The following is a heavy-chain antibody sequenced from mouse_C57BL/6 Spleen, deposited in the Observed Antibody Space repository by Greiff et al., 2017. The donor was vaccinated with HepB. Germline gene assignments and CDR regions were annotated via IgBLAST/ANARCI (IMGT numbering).Heavy chain of an antibody. Sequence: EVKLVESGGGLVQPKGSLKLSCAASGFSFNTYAMNWVRQAPGKGLEWVARIRSKSNNYATYYADSVKDRFTISRDDSESMLYLQMNNLKTEDTAMYYCVGHDYYFDYWGQGTTLTVSS. D-gene: IGHD2-4*01. J-gene: IGHJ2*01. CDR3: VGHDYYFDY. V-gene: IGHV10-1*01. CDR2: IRSKSNNYAT. CDR1: GFSFNTYA.